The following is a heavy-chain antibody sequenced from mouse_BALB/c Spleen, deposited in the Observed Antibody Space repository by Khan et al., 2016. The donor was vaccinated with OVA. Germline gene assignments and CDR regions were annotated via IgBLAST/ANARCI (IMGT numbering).Heavy chain of an antibody. CDR2: FNPNNGGT. D-gene: IGHD1-2*01. CDR3: ARRDYYAYSGYVDV. V-gene: IGHV1-22*01. CDR1: GYTFTEYT. Sequence: EVQLQQSGPELVKPGASVKISCKTSGYTFTEYTMHWVKQSHGKSLEWIGGFNPNNGGTSYNQKFTGKATLTVDKSSSTAYMALRSLTSEDSAVYCCARRDYYAYSGYVDVWGAGTTVTVSS. J-gene: IGHJ1*01.